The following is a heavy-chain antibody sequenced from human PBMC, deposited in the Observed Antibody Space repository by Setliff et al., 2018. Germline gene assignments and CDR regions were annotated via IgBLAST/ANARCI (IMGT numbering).Heavy chain of an antibody. CDR2: IYTSWSS. Sequence: SETLSLTCTVSGGSISSAPYYWSWIRQPAGKGPEWIGHIYTSWSSNYNPSLKSRVTMSIDTSKNQFSLNLSSVTVADTAVYYCARVTGFLYIDVWGKGTTVTVSS. CDR1: GGSISSAPYY. CDR3: ARVTGFLYIDV. J-gene: IGHJ6*03. D-gene: IGHD3-3*01. V-gene: IGHV4-61*09.